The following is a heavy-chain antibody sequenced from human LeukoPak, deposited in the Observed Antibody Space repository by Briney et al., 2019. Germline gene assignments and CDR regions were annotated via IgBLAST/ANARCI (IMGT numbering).Heavy chain of an antibody. Sequence: SETLSLTCAVYGGSFSGYYWSWIRQPPGKGLEWIGEINHSGSTNYNPSLKSRVTISVDTSKNQFSLKLSSVTAADTAVYYCARAAGTQGGTLCPFDYWGQGTLVTVSS. CDR2: INHSGST. CDR1: GGSFSGYY. J-gene: IGHJ4*02. V-gene: IGHV4-34*01. D-gene: IGHD6-25*01. CDR3: ARAAGTQGGTLCPFDY.